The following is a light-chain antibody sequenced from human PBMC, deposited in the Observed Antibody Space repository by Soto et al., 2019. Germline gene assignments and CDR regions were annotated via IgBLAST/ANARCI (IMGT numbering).Light chain of an antibody. CDR2: GNS. CDR3: QSYDSSLGGWV. Sequence: QSVLTQPPSVSGAPGQRVTISCTGSSSTIGAGYDVNWYQQLPGTAPKLLIYGNSNRPSGVPDRFSGSKSGTSAALAITGVEAEDEDDYYCQSYDSSLGGWVFGGGTQLTVL. CDR1: SSTIGAGYD. J-gene: IGLJ3*02. V-gene: IGLV1-40*01.